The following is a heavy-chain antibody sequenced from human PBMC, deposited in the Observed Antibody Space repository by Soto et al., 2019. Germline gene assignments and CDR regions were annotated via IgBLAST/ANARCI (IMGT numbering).Heavy chain of an antibody. CDR3: VKGVEGGNNYYYYMDV. J-gene: IGHJ6*03. CDR2: ISGRGGST. Sequence: GGSLRLSCAASGFTFSTCAMNWVRQAPGKGLEWVSGISGRGGSTYYADSVKGRFTISRDNSKNTLYLQMNSLRVEDTAVYYCVKGVEGGNNYYYYMDVWANGTTVTVSS. CDR1: GFTFSTCA. V-gene: IGHV3-23*01. D-gene: IGHD1-1*01.